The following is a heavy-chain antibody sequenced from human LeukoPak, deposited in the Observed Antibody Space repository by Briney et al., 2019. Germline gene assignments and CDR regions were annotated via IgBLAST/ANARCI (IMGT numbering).Heavy chain of an antibody. V-gene: IGHV4-31*03. D-gene: IGHD3-22*01. CDR1: GGSISSGGHY. J-gene: IGHJ4*02. CDR3: ARGTYDSSGYYHKDY. Sequence: SQTLSLTCTVSGGSISSGGHYWSWIRQHPGKGLEWIGYIYYSGSTYYNPSLKSRVTISVDTSKNQFSLKLSSVTAADTAVYYCARGTYDSSGYYHKDYWGQGTLVTVSS. CDR2: IYYSGST.